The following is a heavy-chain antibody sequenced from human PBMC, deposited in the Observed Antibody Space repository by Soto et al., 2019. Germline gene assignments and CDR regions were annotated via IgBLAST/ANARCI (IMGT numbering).Heavy chain of an antibody. D-gene: IGHD6-19*01. J-gene: IGHJ4*02. Sequence: GESLKISCKGSGYIFSSYWIGWVRQMPGKGLEWMGITHGGYSNTRYSPSFEGQVTISTDKSITTAYLQWSSLKASDTAMYYCARRGTYSSGWDYWGQGTLVTVSS. CDR3: ARRGTYSSGWDY. CDR2: THGGYSNT. CDR1: GYIFSSYW. V-gene: IGHV5-51*01.